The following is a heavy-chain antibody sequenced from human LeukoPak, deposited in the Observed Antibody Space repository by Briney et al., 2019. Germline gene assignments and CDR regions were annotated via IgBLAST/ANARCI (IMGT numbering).Heavy chain of an antibody. D-gene: IGHD3-3*01. J-gene: IGHJ4*02. CDR1: GFTFNKYG. V-gene: IGHV3-23*01. Sequence: GGTLRLSCAASGFTFNKYGMNWVRQAPGKGLEWVSSITGSGGSTNYADSVKGRFTISRDTAKNSLYLEMNSLRAEDTAVYYCARDRNSDFWSGYYTNYFDSWGQGTLVTVSS. CDR3: ARDRNSDFWSGYYTNYFDS. CDR2: ITGSGGST.